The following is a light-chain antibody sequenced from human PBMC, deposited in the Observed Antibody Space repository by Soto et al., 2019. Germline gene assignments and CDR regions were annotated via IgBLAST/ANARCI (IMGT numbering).Light chain of an antibody. V-gene: IGKV3-11*01. CDR2: DAS. CDR3: HRRSCWPSPLT. J-gene: IGKJ1*01. Sequence: EIVVTQSPATLSVSQGERATLSCRASQSVSSFLACYQQKPVQAPRLLIYDASNRATGVPGRFSGSGSGTDFTLTISSREPQSFAVYYCHRRSCWPSPLTFGQGTKVDIK. CDR1: QSVSSF.